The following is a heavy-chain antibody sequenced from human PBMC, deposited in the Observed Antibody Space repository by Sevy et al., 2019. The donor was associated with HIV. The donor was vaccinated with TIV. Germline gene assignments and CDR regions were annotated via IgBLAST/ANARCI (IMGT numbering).Heavy chain of an antibody. CDR3: ARGQIVVVPAAIKSLPPYYYYYMDV. D-gene: IGHD2-2*02. Sequence: ASVKVSCKASGGTFTSYAISWVRQAPGQGLEWMGGIIPVFGTANYAQKFQGRVTITADESTSTAYMELSSLRSEDTAVYYCARGQIVVVPAAIKSLPPYYYYYMDVWGKGTTVTVSS. J-gene: IGHJ6*03. CDR2: IIPVFGTA. CDR1: GGTFTSYA. V-gene: IGHV1-69*13.